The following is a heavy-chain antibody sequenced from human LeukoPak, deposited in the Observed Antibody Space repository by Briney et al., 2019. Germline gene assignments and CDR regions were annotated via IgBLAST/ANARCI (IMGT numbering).Heavy chain of an antibody. D-gene: IGHD3-16*01. Sequence: GASVKVSCKASGYTFTRYAMHWVRQAPGQRLEWMGWINAGNGNTRYSQKFQGRVTMTRDTSASTAYMEVRSLRSEDTAVYYCVRQGVMSWGLDVWGKGTNVTVSS. V-gene: IGHV1-3*01. CDR2: INAGNGNT. CDR3: VRQGVMSWGLDV. J-gene: IGHJ6*04. CDR1: GYTFTRYA.